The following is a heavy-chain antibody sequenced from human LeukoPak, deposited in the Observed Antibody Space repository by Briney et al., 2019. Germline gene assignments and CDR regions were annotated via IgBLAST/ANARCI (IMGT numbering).Heavy chain of an antibody. V-gene: IGHV1-2*06. Sequence: ASVKVSCKASGYTFTGYYMHWVRQAPGQGLEWMGRINPNSGGTNYAQKFQGRVTMTRDTSISTAYMELSRLRSDDTAVCYCARGPHLAAAWVYYYYGMDVWGQGTTVTVSS. CDR1: GYTFTGYY. J-gene: IGHJ6*02. CDR3: ARGPHLAAAWVYYYYGMDV. CDR2: INPNSGGT. D-gene: IGHD6-13*01.